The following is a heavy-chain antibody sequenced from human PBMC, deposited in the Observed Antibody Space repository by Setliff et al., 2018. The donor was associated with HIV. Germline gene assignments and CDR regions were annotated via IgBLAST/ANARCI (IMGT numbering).Heavy chain of an antibody. Sequence: LRLSCAASGFTFDRFWMHWVRQAPGKGLVWVSRVNRDGSSKTYADSVKDRFTISRDNAKNTLYLQMHDLRAEDTGVYYCHSGYDSEEQSYFDYWGQGTLVTVSS. CDR1: GFTFDRFW. D-gene: IGHD5-12*01. V-gene: IGHV3-74*01. CDR3: HSGYDSEEQSYFDY. J-gene: IGHJ4*02. CDR2: VNRDGSSK.